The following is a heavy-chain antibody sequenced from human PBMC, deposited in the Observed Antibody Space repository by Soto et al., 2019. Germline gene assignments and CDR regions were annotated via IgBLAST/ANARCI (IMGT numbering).Heavy chain of an antibody. D-gene: IGHD6-13*01. Sequence: SQTLSLTCAISGDSVSSSTAALNWIRQSPSRGLEWLGRTYYRSKWYFDYPISVKSRITIDPDTSKNQFSLQLNSVTPEDTAVYYCASESRYIAASGTFDYWGQGTPVTVSS. CDR1: GDSVSSSTAA. CDR3: ASESRYIAASGTFDY. J-gene: IGHJ4*02. V-gene: IGHV6-1*01. CDR2: TYYRSKWYF.